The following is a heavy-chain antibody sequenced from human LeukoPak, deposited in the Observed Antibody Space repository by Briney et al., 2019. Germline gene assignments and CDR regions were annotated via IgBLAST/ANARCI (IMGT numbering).Heavy chain of an antibody. Sequence: PGGSLRLSCAASGFTFSKYAMNWVRQAPGKGLEWVSAVSGSGDNTYYADSVKGRFTISGDNSKNTLYLQMNSLRAEDTAVYYCAKGTGGSGTELPHSSYFDYWGQGTLVTVSS. D-gene: IGHD3-10*01. CDR3: AKGTGGSGTELPHSSYFDY. V-gene: IGHV3-23*01. J-gene: IGHJ4*02. CDR2: VSGSGDNT. CDR1: GFTFSKYA.